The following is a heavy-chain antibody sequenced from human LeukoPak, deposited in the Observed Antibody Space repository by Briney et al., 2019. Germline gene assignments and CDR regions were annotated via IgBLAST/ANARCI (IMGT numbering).Heavy chain of an antibody. D-gene: IGHD2-2*01. CDR2: IYPGESDT. V-gene: IGHV5-51*01. J-gene: IGHJ5*02. CDR1: GYGFTSYW. Sequence: GESLQISCKGSGYGFTSYWIGWVRPMTGKGRGWMGIIYPGESDTRYSPSFQGQVTISADKSISTAYLQWSSLKASDTAMYYCARGGYCSSTSCYEENWFDPWGQGTLVTVSS. CDR3: ARGGYCSSTSCYEENWFDP.